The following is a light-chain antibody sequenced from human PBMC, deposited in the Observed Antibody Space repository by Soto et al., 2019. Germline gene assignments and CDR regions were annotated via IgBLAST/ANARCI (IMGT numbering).Light chain of an antibody. CDR2: GAS. J-gene: IGKJ4*01. CDR3: QQYSNWPPVT. CDR1: QSVSGN. Sequence: EIVMTQSPATLSVSPGERATLSCRASQSVSGNLAWYQQKPGQAPRLLIYGASTRATGIPARFSGRGSGTEFTLTISSRQSEDFAVYYCQQYSNWPPVTFGGGTKVEIK. V-gene: IGKV3-15*01.